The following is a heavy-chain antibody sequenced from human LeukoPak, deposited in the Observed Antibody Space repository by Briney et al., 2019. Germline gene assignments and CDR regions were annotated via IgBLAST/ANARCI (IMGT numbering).Heavy chain of an antibody. CDR3: ARGDDSGYYDYFDY. D-gene: IGHD3-22*01. CDR2: INSDGSIT. CDR1: GFTFTTYW. J-gene: IGHJ4*02. Sequence: GGSLRLSCTASGFTFTTYWMHWVRQAPGEGLVWVSHINSDGSITSYADSVKGRFTISRDNAKNTLYLQMNSLRAEDTAVYYCARGDDSGYYDYFDYWGQGALVTVSS. V-gene: IGHV3-74*01.